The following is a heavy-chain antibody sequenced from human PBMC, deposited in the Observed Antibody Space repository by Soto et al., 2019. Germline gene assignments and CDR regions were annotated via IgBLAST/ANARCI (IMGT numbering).Heavy chain of an antibody. CDR1: GGSFSGYY. CDR2: INHSGST. J-gene: IGHJ6*02. Sequence: PSETLPLTCAVYGGSFSGYYWSWIRQPPGKGLEWIGEINHSGSTNYNPSLKSRVTISVDTSKNQFSLKLSSVTAADTAVYYCARVGQFLEWLAHYYYYGMDVWGQGTTVTVSS. CDR3: ARVGQFLEWLAHYYYYGMDV. D-gene: IGHD3-3*01. V-gene: IGHV4-34*01.